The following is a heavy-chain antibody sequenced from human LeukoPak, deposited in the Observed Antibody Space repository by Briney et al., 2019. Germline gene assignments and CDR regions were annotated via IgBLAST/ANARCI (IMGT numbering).Heavy chain of an antibody. Sequence: GGSLRLSCAASGFTFSSYAMSWVRQAPGKGLEWVSVISGSGGSTYSADSVKGRFTISRDNSKITLYLQMNSLRAEDTAVYYCAKSYNGYESKPDYWGQGTLVTVSS. J-gene: IGHJ4*02. CDR3: AKSYNGYESKPDY. D-gene: IGHD5-12*01. CDR1: GFTFSSYA. CDR2: ISGSGGST. V-gene: IGHV3-23*01.